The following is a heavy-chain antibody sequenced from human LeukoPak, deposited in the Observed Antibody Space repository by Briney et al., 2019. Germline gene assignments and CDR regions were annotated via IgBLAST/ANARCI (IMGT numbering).Heavy chain of an antibody. Sequence: SETLSLTCTVSGGSISSGDYYWSWIRQPPGKGLEWIGYIYYSGSTYYNPSLKSRVTISIDTSKNQFSLKLSSVTAADTAVYYCARVRDYYDSSGYYYANWFDPWGQGTLVTASS. D-gene: IGHD3-22*01. CDR1: GGSISSGDYY. CDR2: IYYSGST. J-gene: IGHJ5*02. CDR3: ARVRDYYDSSGYYYANWFDP. V-gene: IGHV4-30-4*01.